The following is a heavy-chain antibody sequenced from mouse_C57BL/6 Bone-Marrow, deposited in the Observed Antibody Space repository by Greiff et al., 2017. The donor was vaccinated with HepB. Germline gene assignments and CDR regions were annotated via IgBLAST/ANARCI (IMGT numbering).Heavy chain of an antibody. CDR2: IWTGGGT. Sequence: VKLMESGPGLVAPSQSLSITCTVSGFSLTSYAISWVRQPPGKGLEWLGVIWTGGGTNYNSALKSRLSISKDNSTSQVFLKMNSLQTDDTARYYCARNYYGSSAGFAYWGQGTLVTVSA. J-gene: IGHJ3*01. D-gene: IGHD1-1*01. CDR3: ARNYYGSSAGFAY. V-gene: IGHV2-9-1*01. CDR1: GFSLTSYA.